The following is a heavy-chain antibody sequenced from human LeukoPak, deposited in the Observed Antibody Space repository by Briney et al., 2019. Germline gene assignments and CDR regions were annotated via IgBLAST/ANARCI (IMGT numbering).Heavy chain of an antibody. Sequence: PGGSLRLSCAASGFTFSSYAMSWVRQAPGKGPEWVSAISGSGGSTYYADSVKGRFTISRDNSKNTLYLQMNSLRAEDTAVYYCAKDFDYYGSGSYYAIFDYWGQGTLVTVSS. CDR3: AKDFDYYGSGSYYAIFDY. V-gene: IGHV3-23*01. J-gene: IGHJ4*02. D-gene: IGHD3-10*01. CDR1: GFTFSSYA. CDR2: ISGSGGST.